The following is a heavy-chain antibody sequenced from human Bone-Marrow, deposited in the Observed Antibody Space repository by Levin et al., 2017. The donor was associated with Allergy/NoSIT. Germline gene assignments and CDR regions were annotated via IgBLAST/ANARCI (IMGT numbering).Heavy chain of an antibody. CDR2: IYHSATT. D-gene: IGHD4-17*01. CDR3: AREGEYGDSYD. J-gene: IGHJ4*02. Sequence: SSETLSLTCSDSVGSIRSGGYYWNWIRQHPGTGLEWIGYIYHSATTNYNPSFKSRVTISEDRSKNEVYLRVTSVTVADTAIYYCAREGEYGDSYDWGQGILVTVSS. CDR1: VGSIRSGGYY. V-gene: IGHV4-31*03.